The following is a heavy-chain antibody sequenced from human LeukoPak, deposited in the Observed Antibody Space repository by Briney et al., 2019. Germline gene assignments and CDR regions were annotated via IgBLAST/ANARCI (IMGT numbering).Heavy chain of an antibody. CDR2: IWYDGSNK. Sequence: GRSLRLSCAASGFTFSSYGMHWARQAPGKRLEWVAVIWYDGSNKYYADSVKGRFTISRDNSKNTLYLQMSSLRAEDTAVYYCARLYSSGWYDIRAAKRNLPYYFDYWGQGTLVTVSS. CDR1: GFTFSSYG. CDR3: ARLYSSGWYDIRAAKRNLPYYFDY. J-gene: IGHJ4*02. D-gene: IGHD6-19*01. V-gene: IGHV3-33*01.